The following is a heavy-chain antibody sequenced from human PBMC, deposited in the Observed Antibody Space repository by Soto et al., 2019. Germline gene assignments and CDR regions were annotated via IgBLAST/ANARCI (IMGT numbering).Heavy chain of an antibody. CDR1: GFTFSTYT. J-gene: IGHJ4*02. Sequence: VQLLESGGGLAQPGGSLRLSCAASGFTFSTYTMAWVRQAAGRGPEWVAGVSQDGTAHYADSVKGRFTIPRDNSRDTVYLQMITLRGEDTAVYYCAKDMRPDGVWDFDYWGQGTLVTVSS. D-gene: IGHD4-17*01. CDR2: VSQDGTA. CDR3: AKDMRPDGVWDFDY. V-gene: IGHV3-23*01.